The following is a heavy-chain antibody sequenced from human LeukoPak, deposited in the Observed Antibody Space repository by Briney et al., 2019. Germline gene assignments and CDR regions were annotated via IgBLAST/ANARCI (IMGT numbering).Heavy chain of an antibody. CDR2: FDPEDGET. CDR1: GYTLTELS. V-gene: IGHV1-24*01. D-gene: IGHD3-3*01. J-gene: IGHJ6*03. Sequence: ASVKVSCKVSGYTLTELSMHWVRQAPGKGLEWMGGFDPEDGETIYAQKFQGRVTMTEDTSTDTAYMELSSLRSEDTAVYYCATSIFGVVTDSYYYYMDVWGKGTTVTVSS. CDR3: ATSIFGVVTDSYYYYMDV.